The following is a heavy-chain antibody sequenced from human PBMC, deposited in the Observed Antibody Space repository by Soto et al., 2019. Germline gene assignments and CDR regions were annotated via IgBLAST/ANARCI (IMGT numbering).Heavy chain of an antibody. J-gene: IGHJ4*02. D-gene: IGHD2-2*01. CDR2: ISTGSSSI. V-gene: IGHV3-48*02. Sequence: GGSLRPSCPASCFTFSTYAMIWVRQAPGKGLEWVSYISTGSSSIYYADSVKGRFTISRDNAKNSLYLQMNSLRDEDTAVYYCARGEERVAMPSGYWGQGTLVTVSS. CDR3: ARGEERVAMPSGY. CDR1: CFTFSTYA.